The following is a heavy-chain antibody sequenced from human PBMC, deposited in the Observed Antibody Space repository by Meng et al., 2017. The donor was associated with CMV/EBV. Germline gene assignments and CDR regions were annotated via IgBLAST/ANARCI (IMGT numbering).Heavy chain of an antibody. CDR2: INSDGSST. CDR3: ARDRLLGWFDP. D-gene: IGHD7-27*01. V-gene: IGHV3-74*01. J-gene: IGHJ5*02. Sequence: EVARVGSGGGVFWPGGSLRPSCAASGFTFSSYWMHWVRQAPGKGLVWVSRINSDGSSTSYADSVKGRFTISRDNAKNTLYLQMNSLRAEDTAVYYCARDRLLGWFDPWGQGTLVTVSS. CDR1: GFTFSSYW.